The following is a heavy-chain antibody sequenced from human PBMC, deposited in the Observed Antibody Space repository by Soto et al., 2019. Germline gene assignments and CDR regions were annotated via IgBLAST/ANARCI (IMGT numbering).Heavy chain of an antibody. CDR1: GYTFTTYS. J-gene: IGHJ5*02. CDR3: ASLPPPSVVGS. CDR2: INTYNGNT. D-gene: IGHD2-15*01. Sequence: QVQLVQSGAEVKKPGASVKVSCTASGYTFTTYSINWVRQAPGQGLEWMGWINTYNGNTNSAQKFQGRLTMTTDTCTSTAYMELRSPRSDDTAVYYCASLPPPSVVGSWGQGTLVTVSS. V-gene: IGHV1-18*01.